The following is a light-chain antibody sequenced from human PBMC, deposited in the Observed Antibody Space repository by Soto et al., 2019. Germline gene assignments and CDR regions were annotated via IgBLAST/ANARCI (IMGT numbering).Light chain of an antibody. J-gene: IGKJ4*01. CDR1: QTVGSY. CDR2: DTS. V-gene: IGKV3-11*01. CDR3: QPYNNWPLT. Sequence: EIVLTQSPATLSLSPGERATLSCRASQTVGSYLAWFRQTPGQTPRLLIYDTSIRATGVPARFSGSGSGTDFTLTINSLQSEDFAVYYCQPYNNWPLTFGRGTKVDIK.